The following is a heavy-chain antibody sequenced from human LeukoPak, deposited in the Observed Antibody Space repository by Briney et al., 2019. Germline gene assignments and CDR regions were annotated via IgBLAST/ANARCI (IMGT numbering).Heavy chain of an antibody. Sequence: SETLSLTCAVYGGSFSGYYWSWIRPPPGKGLEWIGEINHSGSTNYNPSLKSRVTISVDTSKNQFSLKLSSVTAADTAVYYCARSGYGSGRGRRFLDYWGQGTLVTVSS. D-gene: IGHD3-10*01. CDR3: ARSGYGSGRGRRFLDY. CDR1: GGSFSGYY. CDR2: INHSGST. J-gene: IGHJ4*02. V-gene: IGHV4-34*01.